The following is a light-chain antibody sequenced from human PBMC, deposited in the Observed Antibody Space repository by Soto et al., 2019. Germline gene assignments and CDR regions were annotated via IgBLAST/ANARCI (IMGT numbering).Light chain of an antibody. Sequence: DVVVTQSPLSLPVTLGQPASISCRSSQSLVYTNGNTYLAWFQQRPGQSPRRLFYKVSIRDSGVADRCGGRASGTDFTLTISRVEVEDVGVYYCMHGTHWPRTFGQGTKVEIK. CDR3: MHGTHWPRT. CDR1: QSLVYTNGNTY. V-gene: IGKV2-30*01. CDR2: KVS. J-gene: IGKJ1*01.